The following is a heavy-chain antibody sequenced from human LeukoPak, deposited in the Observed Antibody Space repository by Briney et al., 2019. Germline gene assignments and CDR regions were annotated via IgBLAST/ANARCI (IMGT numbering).Heavy chain of an antibody. CDR3: ARDPDILTGYSYGDY. D-gene: IGHD3-9*01. Sequence: PGASVKVSCKASGYTFTSYGISWVRQAPGQGLEWMGWISAYNGNTNYAQKFQGRVTMTTDTSTSTAYMELRSLRSDDTAVYYCARDPDILTGYSYGDYWGQGTLVTVSS. CDR1: GYTFTSYG. V-gene: IGHV1-18*01. CDR2: ISAYNGNT. J-gene: IGHJ4*02.